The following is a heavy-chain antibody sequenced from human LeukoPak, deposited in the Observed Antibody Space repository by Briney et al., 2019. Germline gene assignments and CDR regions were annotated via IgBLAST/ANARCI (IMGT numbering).Heavy chain of an antibody. CDR1: GFSFSGYW. D-gene: IGHD2/OR15-2a*01. J-gene: IGHJ4*02. Sequence: PGGSLRLSCAASGFSFSGYWMHWVRQAPGKGLVWVARISPDESSALSADSVRGRFTISRDNADNTLYLQLNSLRAEDTAVYYCARVSFCPRCHFDYWGQGTLVTVSS. CDR3: ARVSFCPRCHFDY. V-gene: IGHV3-74*03. CDR2: ISPDESSA.